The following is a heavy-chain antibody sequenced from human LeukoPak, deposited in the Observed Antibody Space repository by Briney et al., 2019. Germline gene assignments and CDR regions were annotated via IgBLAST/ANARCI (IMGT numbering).Heavy chain of an antibody. CDR3: ARDRYSSGTPPLFDY. V-gene: IGHV3-64*01. Sequence: GGSLTRYCAASGFTFSSYAMHWLRQAPGKGLEYVSAISSNGGSTYYAKSVKGRFTISRDNSKNTLYLQMGSLRAEDMAVYYCARDRYSSGTPPLFDYWGQETLVTVFS. CDR2: ISSNGGST. D-gene: IGHD6-19*01. CDR1: GFTFSSYA. J-gene: IGHJ4*02.